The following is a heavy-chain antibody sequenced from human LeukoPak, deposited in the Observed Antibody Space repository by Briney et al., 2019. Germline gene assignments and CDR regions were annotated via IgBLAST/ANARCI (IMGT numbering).Heavy chain of an antibody. CDR1: GFTFSSYA. CDR3: AKATAGYSYYFDY. J-gene: IGHJ4*02. CDR2: ISGSGGST. D-gene: IGHD6-13*01. V-gene: IGHV3-23*01. Sequence: GGSLRLSCAASGFTFSSYAMSWVRQAPGKGLEWDSAISGSGGSTYYADSVKGRFTISRDNSKNTLYLQMNSLRAEDTAVYYCAKATAGYSYYFDYWGQGTLVTVSS.